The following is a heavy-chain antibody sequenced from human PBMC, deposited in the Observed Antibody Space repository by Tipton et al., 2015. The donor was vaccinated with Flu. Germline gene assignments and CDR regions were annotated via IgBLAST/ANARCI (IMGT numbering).Heavy chain of an antibody. Sequence: QLVQSGAEVKKPGESLKISCKGSGYSFTTYWIGWVRQMPGKGLEWMGIIYPGDSDARYSPSFRGQVTISADKPISTAYLHWSSLKAGDPAIYYCASGYSSVWRSEHLGINYWGQGTLVTVSS. CDR3: ASGYSSVWRSEHLGINY. D-gene: IGHD6-19*01. CDR1: GYSFTTYW. V-gene: IGHV5-51*01. CDR2: IYPGDSDA. J-gene: IGHJ4*02.